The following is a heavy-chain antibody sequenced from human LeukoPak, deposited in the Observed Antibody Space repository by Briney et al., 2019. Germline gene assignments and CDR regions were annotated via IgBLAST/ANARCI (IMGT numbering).Heavy chain of an antibody. CDR1: GFTFSSYG. J-gene: IGHJ2*01. V-gene: IGHV3-33*01. D-gene: IGHD6-19*01. CDR3: ARALIVSIAVAGKARGYFDL. CDR2: IWYDGSNK. Sequence: PGGSLRLSCAASGFTFSSYGMHWVRQAPGKGLEWVAVIWYDGSNKYYADSVKGRFTISRDNSKNTLYLQMNSLRAEDTAVYYCARALIVSIAVAGKARGYFDLWGRGTLVTVSS.